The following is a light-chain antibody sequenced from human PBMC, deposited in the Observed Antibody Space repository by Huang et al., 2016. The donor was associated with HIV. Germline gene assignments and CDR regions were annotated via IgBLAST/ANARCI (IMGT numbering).Light chain of an antibody. Sequence: IQMTQSPSPLSASVGDRVTITCRASQSISSWLGWYQQKPGKAPKLLIYDASSLESGVPSRFSGSRSVTEFTLTISSLQPDNFATYYCQQYNSYPYTFGQGTKLEIK. CDR2: DAS. V-gene: IGKV1-5*01. J-gene: IGKJ2*01. CDR1: QSISSW. CDR3: QQYNSYPYT.